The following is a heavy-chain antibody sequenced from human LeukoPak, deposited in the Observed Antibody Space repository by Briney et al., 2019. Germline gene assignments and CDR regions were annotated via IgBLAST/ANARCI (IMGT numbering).Heavy chain of an antibody. D-gene: IGHD3-3*01. CDR3: GSTIFGIVIDLDSGYY. Sequence: GGSLRLSCAASGFTFRNYAMHWVRQAPGKRLEWVAVISYDGNEKDYADPVKGRFTISRDNSKDTVYLQMNSLRAEDTAVYYCGSTIFGIVIDLDSGYYWGQGTLVTVSS. CDR2: ISYDGNEK. J-gene: IGHJ4*02. CDR1: GFTFRNYA. V-gene: IGHV3-30-3*02.